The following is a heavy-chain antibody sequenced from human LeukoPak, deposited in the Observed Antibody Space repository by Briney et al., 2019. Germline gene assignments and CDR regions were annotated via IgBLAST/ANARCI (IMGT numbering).Heavy chain of an antibody. CDR2: INSSSGYI. J-gene: IGHJ4*02. CDR3: AKDSKNSTWYRGFYY. Sequence: GGSLRLSCAASGFTFSSYSMNWVRQAPGKGREWVSSINSSSGYIYYADSVKGRFTISRDNAKNSLYLQMNSLRAEDTAVYYFAKDSKNSTWYRGFYYWGQGTLVTVSS. V-gene: IGHV3-21*01. CDR1: GFTFSSYS. D-gene: IGHD6-13*01.